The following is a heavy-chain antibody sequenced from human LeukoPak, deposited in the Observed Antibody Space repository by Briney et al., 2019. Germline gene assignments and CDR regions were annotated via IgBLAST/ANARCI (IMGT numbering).Heavy chain of an antibody. CDR3: ARAGDYYDSSGYYSNAFDI. D-gene: IGHD3-22*01. CDR2: ISSSSSYI. CDR1: GFSFSSDG. V-gene: IGHV3-21*01. Sequence: GRTLRLSCAASGFSFSSDGMNWVRQAPGKGLEWVSSISSSSSYIYYADSVKGRFTISRDNAKNSLYLQMNSLRAEDTAVYYCARAGDYYDSSGYYSNAFDIWGQGTMVTVSS. J-gene: IGHJ3*02.